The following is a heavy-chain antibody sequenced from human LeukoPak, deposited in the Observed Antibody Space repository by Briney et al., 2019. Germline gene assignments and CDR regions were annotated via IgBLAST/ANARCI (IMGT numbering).Heavy chain of an antibody. J-gene: IGHJ4*02. CDR2: IRYDGSKK. D-gene: IGHD2-15*01. CDR3: ARAKVGYSAWY. V-gene: IGHV3-30*02. CDR1: GFIFSSCG. Sequence: GGSLRLSCAASGFIFSSCGMHWVRQAPGKGLEWVAFIRYDGSKKYYADSVKGRFTISRDNSKDTLFLQMNSLRAEDTAVYYCARAKVGYSAWYWGQGTLVTVSS.